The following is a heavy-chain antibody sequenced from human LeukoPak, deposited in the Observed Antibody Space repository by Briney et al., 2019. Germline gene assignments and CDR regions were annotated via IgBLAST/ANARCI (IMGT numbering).Heavy chain of an antibody. V-gene: IGHV4-4*07. CDR1: GGSISNYC. CDR3: ARDRSGYSEYYFDY. Sequence: PSETLSLTCTVSGGSISNYCWTWIRQPAGKGLDWIGRIYPSGSTYYNPSLKSRVTISIDKSKNQFSVSLTSVTAADTAVYYCARDRSGYSEYYFDYWGQGSLVTVSS. J-gene: IGHJ4*02. CDR2: IYPSGST. D-gene: IGHD5-12*01.